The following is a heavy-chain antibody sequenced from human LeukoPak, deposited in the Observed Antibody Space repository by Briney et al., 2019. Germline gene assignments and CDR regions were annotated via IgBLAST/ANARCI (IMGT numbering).Heavy chain of an antibody. CDR2: ISSSSSYI. CDR1: GFTFSSYS. D-gene: IGHD5-12*01. J-gene: IGHJ6*02. V-gene: IGHV3-21*01. CDR3: ARGSDSGYDFAYGMDV. Sequence: GGSLRLSCAASGFTFSSYSMNWVRQAPGKGLEWVSSISSSSSYIYYADSVKGRFTISGDNAKNLLYLQMNSLRAEDTAVYYCARGSDSGYDFAYGMDVWGQGTTVTVSS.